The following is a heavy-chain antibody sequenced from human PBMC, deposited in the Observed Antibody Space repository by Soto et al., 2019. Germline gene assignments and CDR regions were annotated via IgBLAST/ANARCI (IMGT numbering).Heavy chain of an antibody. D-gene: IGHD4-17*01. Sequence: LRLSCAASGFTFSSYAMHWVRQAPGKGLEWVAVISYDGSNKYYADSVKGRFTISRDNSKNTLYLQMNSLRAEDTAVYYCARVTLRWTPWDAFDIWGQGTMVTV. CDR1: GFTFSSYA. J-gene: IGHJ3*02. V-gene: IGHV3-30-3*01. CDR2: ISYDGSNK. CDR3: ARVTLRWTPWDAFDI.